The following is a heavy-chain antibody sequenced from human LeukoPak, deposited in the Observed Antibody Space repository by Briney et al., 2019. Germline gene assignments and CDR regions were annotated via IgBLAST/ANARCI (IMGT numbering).Heavy chain of an antibody. Sequence: ASVKVSCKASGYTFTSYGISWVRQAPGQGLEWMGWISAYNGNTNYAQKLQGRVTMTTDTSTSTAYMELSSLRSEDTAVYYCARALRRVVPASDTARPSGYWGQGTLVTVSS. CDR2: ISAYNGNT. J-gene: IGHJ4*02. D-gene: IGHD2-2*01. CDR3: ARALRRVVPASDTARPSGY. CDR1: GYTFTSYG. V-gene: IGHV1-18*01.